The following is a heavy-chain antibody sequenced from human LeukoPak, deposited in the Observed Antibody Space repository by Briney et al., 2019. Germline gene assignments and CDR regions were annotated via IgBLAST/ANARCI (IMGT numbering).Heavy chain of an antibody. Sequence: GSSVKVSCKASGGTFSSYAISWVRQAPGQGREWMGGIIPIYGTANYAQKFQGRVTITTDESTSTAYMELSSLRSEDTAVYYCARGKTGAYYYHMDVWGKGTTVTVSS. V-gene: IGHV1-69*05. CDR3: ARGKTGAYYYHMDV. CDR2: IIPIYGTA. D-gene: IGHD7-27*01. CDR1: GGTFSSYA. J-gene: IGHJ6*03.